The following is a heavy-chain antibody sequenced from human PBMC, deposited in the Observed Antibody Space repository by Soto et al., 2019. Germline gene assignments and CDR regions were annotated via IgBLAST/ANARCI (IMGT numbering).Heavy chain of an antibody. Sequence: QVQLVQSGAEVTKPGASVKVSCKASGYTFTSNNIHWVRRAPGQGLEWMGRINPSSGGTIYAQKFQGRVYMTRDTSTSTVYMELSSLRSDDTAVYYCARDIVPDGRGRWFDPWGQGSVGTVSS. D-gene: IGHD2-2*01. CDR1: GYTFTSNN. V-gene: IGHV1-46*01. CDR2: INPSSGGT. CDR3: ARDIVPDGRGRWFDP. J-gene: IGHJ5*02.